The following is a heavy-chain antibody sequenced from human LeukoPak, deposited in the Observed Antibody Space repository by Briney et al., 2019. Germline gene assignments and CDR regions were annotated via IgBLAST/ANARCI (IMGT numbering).Heavy chain of an antibody. V-gene: IGHV3-20*04. Sequence: GGSLRLSCAASGFTFSSFAMSWVRQAPGKGLEWVSGINWNGGSTGYADSVKGRFTISRDNAKNSLYLQMNSLRAEDTALYYCARGTLKAAATDFDYWGQGTLVTVSS. CDR2: INWNGGST. D-gene: IGHD6-13*01. J-gene: IGHJ4*02. CDR3: ARGTLKAAATDFDY. CDR1: GFTFSSFA.